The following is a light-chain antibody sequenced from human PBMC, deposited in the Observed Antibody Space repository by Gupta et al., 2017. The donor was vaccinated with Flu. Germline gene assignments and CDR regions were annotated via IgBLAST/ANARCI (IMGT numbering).Light chain of an antibody. CDR2: GTS. CDR3: QHEDRAPQT. CDR1: QSLSRTY. Sequence: EIVLTQSPGTLSLSPGERATLSCRASQSLSRTYLAWYQQKPGQAPRLLIYGTSNRATGIPDRFSGSGSGTDFTLTISRLDPEDFAVYYCQHEDRAPQTFGQGTKLEIK. V-gene: IGKV3-20*01. J-gene: IGKJ2*01.